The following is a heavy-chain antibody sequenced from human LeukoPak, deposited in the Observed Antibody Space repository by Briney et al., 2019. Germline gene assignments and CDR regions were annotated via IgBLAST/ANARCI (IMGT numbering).Heavy chain of an antibody. D-gene: IGHD4-23*01. V-gene: IGHV3-7*01. CDR1: GFSFSIYW. CDR3: ARESTVVTPGFFDY. CDR2: IESNGGDK. Sequence: PGGSLRLSCAASGFSFSIYWMSWIRQTPGKGLEYVANIESNGGDKYYVDSVKGGFTISRDNAKNSLYLQMNSLRAEDTAVYYCARESTVVTPGFFDYWGQGTLVTVSS. J-gene: IGHJ4*02.